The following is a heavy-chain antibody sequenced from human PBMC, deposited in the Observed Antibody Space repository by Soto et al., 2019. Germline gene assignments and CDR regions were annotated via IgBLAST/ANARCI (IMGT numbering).Heavy chain of an antibody. CDR3: ARVGIAVAASYNWFDP. CDR1: GYTFTSYA. CDR2: INAGNGNT. Sequence: ASVKVSCEASGYTFTSYAMHWVRQAPGQGLEWMGWINAGNGNTKYSQKFQGRVTITRDTSASTAYMELSSLRSEDTAVYYCARVGIAVAASYNWFDPWGQGTLVTVSS. V-gene: IGHV1-3*01. J-gene: IGHJ5*02. D-gene: IGHD6-19*01.